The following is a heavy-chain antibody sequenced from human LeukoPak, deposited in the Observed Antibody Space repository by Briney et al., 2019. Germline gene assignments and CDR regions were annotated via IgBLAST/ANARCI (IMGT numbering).Heavy chain of an antibody. CDR2: FSGTSDNT. CDR3: AKRVSRPQYFFDY. V-gene: IGHV3-23*01. CDR1: GCTFSIYA. J-gene: IGHJ4*02. D-gene: IGHD6-19*01. Sequence: GGSLILTCVASGCTFSIYAISWVRQAPGMRLEWVSTFSGTSDNTYYADSVKGRFTISRDNSKNTLYLQMHSLRAEDTAVYYCAKRVSRPQYFFDYWGQGTLVTVSS.